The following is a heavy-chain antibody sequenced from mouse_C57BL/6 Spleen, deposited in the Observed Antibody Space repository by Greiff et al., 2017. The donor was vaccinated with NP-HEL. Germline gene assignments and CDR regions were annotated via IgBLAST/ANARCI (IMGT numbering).Heavy chain of an antibody. CDR1: GYAFSSSW. J-gene: IGHJ2*01. D-gene: IGHD1-1*01. CDR2: IYPGDGDT. Sequence: VKLVESGPELVKPGASVKISCKASGYAFSSSWMNWVKQRPGKGLEWIGRIYPGDGDTNYNGKFKGKATLTADKSSSTAYMQLSSLTSEDSAVYFCARTFIPYYFDYWGQGTTLTVSS. CDR3: ARTFIPYYFDY. V-gene: IGHV1-82*01.